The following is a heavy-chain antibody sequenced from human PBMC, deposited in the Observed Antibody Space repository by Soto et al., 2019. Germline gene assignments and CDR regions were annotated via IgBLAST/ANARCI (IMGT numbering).Heavy chain of an antibody. CDR3: ARSRYCSSTSCFTLGDYFAS. D-gene: IGHD2-2*01. CDR1: GDSISSGDYY. J-gene: IGHJ4*02. V-gene: IGHV4-30-4*01. CDR2: IYYSGST. Sequence: PSETLSLTCTVSGDSISSGDYYWSWIRQSPGKGLEWIGHIYYSGSTYYNPALKSRVTISVDTSKNQFSLKLRSVTAADTAVYHCARSRYCSSTSCFTLGDYFASWGQGTLVTVSS.